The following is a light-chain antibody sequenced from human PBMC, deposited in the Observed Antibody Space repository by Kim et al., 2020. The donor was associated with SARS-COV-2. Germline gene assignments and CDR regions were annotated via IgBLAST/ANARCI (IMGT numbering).Light chain of an antibody. CDR3: QVWDTISGHVV. CDR2: FDN. CDR1: NIGSKS. J-gene: IGLJ2*01. V-gene: IGLV3-21*04. Sequence: SYELTQPPSVSEAPGKTASITCGGDNIGSKSVNWYQQRPGQAPVVVIYFDNDRPSGTPERFSGSNSGNTATLTISRVEAGDEAEYYCQVWDTISGHVVFGGGTQLTVL.